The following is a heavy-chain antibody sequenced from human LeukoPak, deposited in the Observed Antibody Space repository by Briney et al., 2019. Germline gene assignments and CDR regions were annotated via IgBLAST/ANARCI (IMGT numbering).Heavy chain of an antibody. J-gene: IGHJ5*02. V-gene: IGHV1-18*01. Sequence: GVSVKVSCKASGYTFTSYGISWVRQAPGQGLEWMGWISAYNGNTNYAQKLQGRVTMTTDTSTSTAYMELRSLRSDDTAVYYCARDSIDIVVVPAAQNWFDPWGQGTLVTVSS. CDR3: ARDSIDIVVVPAAQNWFDP. CDR2: ISAYNGNT. D-gene: IGHD2-2*01. CDR1: GYTFTSYG.